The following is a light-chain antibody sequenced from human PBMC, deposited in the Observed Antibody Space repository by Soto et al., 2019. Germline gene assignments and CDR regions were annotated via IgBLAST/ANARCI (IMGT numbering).Light chain of an antibody. CDR1: QSVSSY. CDR3: QQRRNWPVT. J-gene: IGKJ1*01. Sequence: EIVLTQSPAILSMSPGERATLSCRASQSVSSYFAWYQQKPGQAPRLLIYDASNRATGVPARFSGSGSGTDFTLTISSLEPADFAVYYCQQRRNWPVTFGQGTKVEIK. V-gene: IGKV3-11*01. CDR2: DAS.